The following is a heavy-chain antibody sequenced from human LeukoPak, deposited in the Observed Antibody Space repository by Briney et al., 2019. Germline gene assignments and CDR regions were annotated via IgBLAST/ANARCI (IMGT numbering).Heavy chain of an antibody. D-gene: IGHD3-22*01. CDR2: ISYSGST. Sequence: SETLSLTCTVSGGSISRYYWSWIRQPPGKGLEWIGYISYSGSTKYNPSLMSRVTISVDTSKNQFSLKLSSATAADTAVYYCARLDYYHFDYWGQGTVVTVSS. V-gene: IGHV4-59*01. J-gene: IGHJ4*02. CDR1: GGSISRYY. CDR3: ARLDYYHFDY.